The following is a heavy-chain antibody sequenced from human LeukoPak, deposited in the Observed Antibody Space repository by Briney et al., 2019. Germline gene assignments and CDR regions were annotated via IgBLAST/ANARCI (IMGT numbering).Heavy chain of an antibody. D-gene: IGHD7-27*01. CDR2: IYTTGST. CDR3: ARDNVTGSFDY. J-gene: IGHJ4*02. CDR1: GGSISGYY. Sequence: PSETLSLTCTVSGGSISGYYLTWIRQPAGKGLEWIGRIYTTGSTNYNPSLKSRVTISVDTSKDQFSLKLSSVTAADTAVYYCARDNVTGSFDYWGQGTLVTVSS. V-gene: IGHV4-4*07.